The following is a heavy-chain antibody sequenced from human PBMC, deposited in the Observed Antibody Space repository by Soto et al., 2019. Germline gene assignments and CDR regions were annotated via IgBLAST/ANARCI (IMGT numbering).Heavy chain of an antibody. D-gene: IGHD3-22*01. V-gene: IGHV1-3*01. CDR3: ARDRGPDSSGYYYPDYYYYYGMDV. CDR2: INAGNGNT. CDR1: GYTFTSYA. J-gene: IGHJ6*02. Sequence: ASVKVSCKASGYTFTSYAMHCVRQAPGQRLEWMGWINAGNGNTKYSQKFQGRVTITRDTSASTAYMELSSLRSEDTAVYYCARDRGPDSSGYYYPDYYYYYGMDVWGQGTTVTVSS.